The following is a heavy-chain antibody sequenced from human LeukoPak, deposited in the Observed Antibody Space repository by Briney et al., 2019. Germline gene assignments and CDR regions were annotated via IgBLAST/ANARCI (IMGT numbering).Heavy chain of an antibody. D-gene: IGHD5-18*01. CDR1: GFTFSSYS. CDR3: ARVVVDTAMVTWFDP. V-gene: IGHV3-48*01. J-gene: IGHJ5*02. Sequence: PGGSLRLSCAASGFTFSSYSMNWVRQAPGKGLEWVSYISSSSSTIYYADSVKGRFTISRDNAKNSLYLQMNSLRAEDTAVYYCARVVVDTAMVTWFDPWGQGTLVTVSS. CDR2: ISSSSSTI.